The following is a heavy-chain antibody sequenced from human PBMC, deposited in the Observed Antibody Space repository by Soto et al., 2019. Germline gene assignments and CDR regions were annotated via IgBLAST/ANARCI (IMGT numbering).Heavy chain of an antibody. CDR3: ARDGESFGAMGRGGFDY. CDR2: IYHSGST. V-gene: IGHV4-4*02. D-gene: IGHD3-10*01. J-gene: IGHJ4*02. CDR1: GGSISSSNW. Sequence: PSETLSLTCAVSGGSISSSNWWSWVRQPPGKGLEWIGEIYHSGSTNYNPSLKSRVTISVDKSKNQFSLKLSSVTAADTAVYYCARDGESFGAMGRGGFDYWGQGTLVTVSS.